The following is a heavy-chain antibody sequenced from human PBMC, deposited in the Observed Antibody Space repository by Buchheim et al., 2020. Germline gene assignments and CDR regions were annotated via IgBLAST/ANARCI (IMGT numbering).Heavy chain of an antibody. V-gene: IGHV4-31*03. D-gene: IGHD5-24*01. CDR3: ARRDGFNQVFDF. CDR2: MYYSGTT. J-gene: IGHJ4*02. Sequence: QVLLQESGPGLVKPSQTLSLTCSVSGDSIRSGGYYWSWIRQPPGKGLEWIGYMYYSGTTYYNPSLRGRVSISLDTAKHQLSRKLNSGTAADTAVYYCARRDGFNQVFDFWGRGTL. CDR1: GDSIRSGGYY.